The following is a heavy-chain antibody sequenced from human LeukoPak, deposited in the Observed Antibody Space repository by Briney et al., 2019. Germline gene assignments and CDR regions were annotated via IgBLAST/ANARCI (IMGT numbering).Heavy chain of an antibody. D-gene: IGHD3-10*01. CDR2: IYTSGNT. CDR3: ARSGTYYNNWFDP. Sequence: PSETLSLTCTVSGGSISSSSYYWGWIRQPPGKGLEWIGRIYTSGNTNYNPSLKSRVTISVDTSKNQFSLKLNSVTAADTAVYFCARSGTYYNNWFDPWGQGTLVTVSS. J-gene: IGHJ5*02. V-gene: IGHV4-39*07. CDR1: GGSISSSSYY.